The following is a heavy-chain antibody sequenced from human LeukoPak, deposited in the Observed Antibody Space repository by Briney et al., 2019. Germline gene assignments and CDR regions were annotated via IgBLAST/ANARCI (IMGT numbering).Heavy chain of an antibody. V-gene: IGHV3-9*01. Sequence: PGGSLRLSCAASGFTFDDYALHWVRQAPGKGLEWVSGISWNSGSIGYADSVKGRFTISRDNAKNSLYLQMNSLRAEDTALYYCAKAGPASPHSARLPDYYYYGMDVWGQGTTVTVSS. CDR1: GFTFDDYA. J-gene: IGHJ6*02. CDR3: AKAGPASPHSARLPDYYYYGMDV. D-gene: IGHD2-15*01. CDR2: ISWNSGSI.